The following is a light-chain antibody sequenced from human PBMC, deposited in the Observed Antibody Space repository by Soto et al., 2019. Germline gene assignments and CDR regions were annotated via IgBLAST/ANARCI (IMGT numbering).Light chain of an antibody. CDR2: DDS. Sequence: QSALTQPASVSGSPGKSITISCTGTSSDVGGYNYVSWYQQHPGKAPKLMIYDDSNRPSGVSDRFSGSKSGNTASLTISGLQAEDEADSYCSSYTISSTHVVFGGGTKVTVL. V-gene: IGLV2-14*01. CDR1: SSDVGGYNY. CDR3: SSYTISSTHVV. J-gene: IGLJ2*01.